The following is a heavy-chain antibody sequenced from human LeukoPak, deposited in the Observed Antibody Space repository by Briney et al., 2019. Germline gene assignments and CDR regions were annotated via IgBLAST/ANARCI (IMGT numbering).Heavy chain of an antibody. J-gene: IGHJ4*02. D-gene: IGHD3-22*01. CDR1: GFSFSSYG. CDR3: AKDGEAGITMIVVVIPYFDY. CDR2: ISYDGSNK. Sequence: GGSVRLSCAASGFSFSSYGMHWVRQAPGKGLEWVAVISYDGSNKYYADSVKGRFTISRDNSKNTLYLQMNSLRAEDTAVYYCAKDGEAGITMIVVVIPYFDYWGQGTLVTVSS. V-gene: IGHV3-30*18.